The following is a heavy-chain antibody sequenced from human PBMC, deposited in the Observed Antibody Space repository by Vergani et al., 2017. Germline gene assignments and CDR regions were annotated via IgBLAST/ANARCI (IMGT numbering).Heavy chain of an antibody. Sequence: EVQLLESGGSLKQPGGSVRLSCAASGFTFSPYAMHWVRQAPGKGLEWVSALTGGGGSTYYADSFKGRFIISRDNSRDTLYLQMNSLRPEDTATYYCVKDAGSCENFFDSWGQGTLVTVSS. CDR2: LTGGGGST. CDR1: GFTFSPYA. J-gene: IGHJ4*02. D-gene: IGHD2-15*01. V-gene: IGHV3-23*01. CDR3: VKDAGSCENFFDS.